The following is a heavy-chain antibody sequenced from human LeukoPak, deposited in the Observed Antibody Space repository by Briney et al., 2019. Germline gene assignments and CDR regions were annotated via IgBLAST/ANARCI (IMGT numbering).Heavy chain of an antibody. CDR3: ARGLRWLQFLTYDYYFDY. Sequence: GGSLRLSCAASGFTFSSYWMHWVRQAPGKGLVWVSRINSDGSSTSYADSVKGRFTISRDNAKNTLYLQMNSLRAENTAVYYCARGLRWLQFLTYDYYFDYWGQGTLVTVSS. CDR1: GFTFSSYW. CDR2: INSDGSST. J-gene: IGHJ4*02. V-gene: IGHV3-74*01. D-gene: IGHD5-24*01.